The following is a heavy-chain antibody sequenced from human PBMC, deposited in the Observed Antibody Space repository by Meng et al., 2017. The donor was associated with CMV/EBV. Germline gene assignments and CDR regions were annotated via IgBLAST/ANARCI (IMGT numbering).Heavy chain of an antibody. CDR3: ARGPEVDYGDYVGLDY. J-gene: IGHJ4*02. V-gene: IGHV4-4*07. D-gene: IGHD4-17*01. CDR2: IYTSGST. CDR1: GGSISSYY. Sequence: QLQGSGPGLVRPSGTLSLPCTVSGGSISSYYWSWIRQPAGKGLEWIGRIYTSGSTNYNPSLKSRVTMSVDTSKNQFSLKLSSVTAADTAVYYCARGPEVDYGDYVGLDYWGQGTLVTVSS.